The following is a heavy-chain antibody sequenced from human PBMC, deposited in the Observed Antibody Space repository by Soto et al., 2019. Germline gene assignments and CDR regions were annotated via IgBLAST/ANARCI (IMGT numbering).Heavy chain of an antibody. CDR3: ARGVVTMVRGVRDYYYYGMDV. CDR2: IIPIFGTA. Sequence: SVKVSCKASGGTFSSYAISWVRQAPGQGLEWMGGIIPIFGTANYAQKFQGRVTITADESTSTAYMELSSLRSEDTAVYYCARGVVTMVRGVRDYYYYGMDVWGQGTTVTVSS. V-gene: IGHV1-69*13. J-gene: IGHJ6*02. D-gene: IGHD3-10*01. CDR1: GGTFSSYA.